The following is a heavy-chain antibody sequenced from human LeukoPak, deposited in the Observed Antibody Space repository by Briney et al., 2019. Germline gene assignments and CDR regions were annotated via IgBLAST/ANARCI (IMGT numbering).Heavy chain of an antibody. J-gene: IGHJ6*02. D-gene: IGHD2-21*01. Sequence: ASVKVSCKASGYTFTSYYMHWVRQAPGQGLEWIGIINPSGGSTSYAQKFQGRVTMTRDTSTSTVYMELSSLRSEDTAVYYCARDCGALGYFYYYGMDVWGQGTLVTVSS. CDR1: GYTFTSYY. CDR3: ARDCGALGYFYYYGMDV. V-gene: IGHV1-46*01. CDR2: INPSGGST.